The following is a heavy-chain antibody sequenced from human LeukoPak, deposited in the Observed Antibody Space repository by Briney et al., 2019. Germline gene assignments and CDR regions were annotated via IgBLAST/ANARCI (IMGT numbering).Heavy chain of an antibody. V-gene: IGHV3-30*02. D-gene: IGHD3-22*01. CDR3: ATLPYYYDSSGSYYFDY. CDR1: GFTFNFYG. Sequence: GGSLRLSCAASGFTFNFYGMHWVRQAPGKGLEWVAFIRYDGSNKYYADSVKGRFTISRDNSKNTLYLQMNSLRVEDTAVYYCATLPYYYDSSGSYYFDYWGQGTLVTVSS. J-gene: IGHJ4*02. CDR2: IRYDGSNK.